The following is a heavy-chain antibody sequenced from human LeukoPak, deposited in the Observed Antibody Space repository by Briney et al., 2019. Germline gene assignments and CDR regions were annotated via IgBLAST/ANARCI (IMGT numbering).Heavy chain of an antibody. CDR1: GGSISSYY. D-gene: IGHD3-22*01. CDR2: IYYSGST. V-gene: IGHV4-59*08. Sequence: PSETLSLTCTVSGGSISSYYWSWIRQPPGKGLEWIGYIYYSGSTNYNPSLKRRVTISVDTSKNQFSLKLSSVTAADTAVYYCASALSSGYYYGAFFFDYWGQGTLVTVSS. CDR3: ASALSSGYYYGAFFFDY. J-gene: IGHJ4*02.